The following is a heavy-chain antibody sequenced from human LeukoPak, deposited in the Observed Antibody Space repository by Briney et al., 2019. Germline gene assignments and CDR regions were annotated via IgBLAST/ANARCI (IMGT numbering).Heavy chain of an antibody. Sequence: GGSLRLSCAASGFTVSSNYMSWVRQAPGKGLEWVSVIYSGGSTYYADSVKGRFTISRDNSKNTLYLQMNSLRAEDTAVYYCAKGGYSYGPEKLDYRGQGTLVTVSS. J-gene: IGHJ4*02. CDR2: IYSGGST. V-gene: IGHV3-66*01. CDR1: GFTVSSNY. CDR3: AKGGYSYGPEKLDY. D-gene: IGHD5-18*01.